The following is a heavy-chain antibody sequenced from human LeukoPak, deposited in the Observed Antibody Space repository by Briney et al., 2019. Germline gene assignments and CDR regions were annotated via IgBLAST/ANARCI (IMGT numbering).Heavy chain of an antibody. Sequence: WGSLRLSCAASGFTFSSYNMNWVRQAPGQGLEWVSYISSSSSSIYYTDSVRGRFTISRDNAKKSLYLQMNSLRAEDTAVYFCARGSGYDASDYWGQGTLVTVSS. CDR2: ISSSSSSI. V-gene: IGHV3-48*04. CDR1: GFTFSSYN. CDR3: ARGSGYDASDY. D-gene: IGHD3-3*01. J-gene: IGHJ4*02.